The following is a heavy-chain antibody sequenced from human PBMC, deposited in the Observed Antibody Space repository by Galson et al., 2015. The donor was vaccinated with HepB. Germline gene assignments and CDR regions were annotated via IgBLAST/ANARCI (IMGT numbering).Heavy chain of an antibody. Sequence: SLRLSCAASGFTFSSYAMHWVRQAPGKGLEWVAVISYDGSNKYYADSVKGRFTISRDNSKNTLYLQMNSLRAEDTAVYYCARVLAAAGTGRFGAFDIWGQGTMVTVSS. CDR2: ISYDGSNK. J-gene: IGHJ3*02. D-gene: IGHD6-13*01. V-gene: IGHV3-30-3*01. CDR3: ARVLAAAGTGRFGAFDI. CDR1: GFTFSSYA.